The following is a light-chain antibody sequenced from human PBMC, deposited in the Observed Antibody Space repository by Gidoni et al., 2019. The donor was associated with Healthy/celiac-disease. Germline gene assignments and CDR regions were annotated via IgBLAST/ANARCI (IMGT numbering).Light chain of an antibody. CDR3: QSYDNSNHVV. J-gene: IGLJ2*01. V-gene: IGLV6-57*02. CDR2: EDN. CDR1: RVSIASNY. Sequence: NLMLTQPHSVSQSLGKRVTISCTSSRVSIASNYVQWHQQRPGSAPTTVISEDNQRPTGVADRFYCSIDSSSNSASLTISGLKTEDEADYYCQSYDNSNHVVFGGGTKLTVL.